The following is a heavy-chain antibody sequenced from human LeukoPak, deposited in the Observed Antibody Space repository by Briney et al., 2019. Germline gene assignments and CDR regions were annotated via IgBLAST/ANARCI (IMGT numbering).Heavy chain of an antibody. Sequence: SETLSLTCAVYGGSFSGYYWSWIRQPPGKGLEWIGEINHSGSTNYNPSLKSRVTISVDTSKNQFSLKLSSVTAADTAVYYCARGSTRYYYDSSGYSALVYWGQGTLVTVSS. J-gene: IGHJ4*02. V-gene: IGHV4-34*01. CDR1: GGSFSGYY. D-gene: IGHD3-22*01. CDR3: ARGSTRYYYDSSGYSALVY. CDR2: INHSGST.